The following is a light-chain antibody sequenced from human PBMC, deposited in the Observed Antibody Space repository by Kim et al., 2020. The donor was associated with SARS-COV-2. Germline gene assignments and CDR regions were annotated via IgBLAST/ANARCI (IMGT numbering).Light chain of an antibody. Sequence: QSLLTQPPSVSAAPGQKVTISCSGSTSNIGINSVSWYQQLPGTTPKLLIYDNYKRPSGIPDRFSASKSGTSATLGITGLQTGDEADYYCGTWDSRLTVFEVIGTGTKVTVL. CDR1: TSNIGINS. CDR2: DNY. CDR3: GTWDSRLTVFEV. V-gene: IGLV1-51*01. J-gene: IGLJ1*01.